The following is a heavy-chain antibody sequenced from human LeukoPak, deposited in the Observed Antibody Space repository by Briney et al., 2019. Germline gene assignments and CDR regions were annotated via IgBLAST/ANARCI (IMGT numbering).Heavy chain of an antibody. CDR2: INPNSGGT. J-gene: IGHJ6*03. D-gene: IGHD3-10*01. CDR1: GYTFTGYY. Sequence: GASVKVSCKASGYTFTGYYIHWLRQAPGQGLEWMGWINPNSGGTNYAQKFQGRVTMTRDTSISTAYLDLSRLRSDDTAVYYCAKASYGSEYYYYYMDVWGKGTTVTISS. V-gene: IGHV1-2*02. CDR3: AKASYGSEYYYYYMDV.